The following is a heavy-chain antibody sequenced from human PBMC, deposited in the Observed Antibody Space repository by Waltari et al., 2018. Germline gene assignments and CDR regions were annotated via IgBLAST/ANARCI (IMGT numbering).Heavy chain of an antibody. Sequence: QVQLQESGPGLVKPSETLSLSCTVSGGSISSYYWTWIRQPPGKGLEWIGYIYYSGSTNYHPSLKSRLTISVDTSKNQFSLKLSSVTAADTAIYYCARGEGPAGGLDYWGQGTLVTVSS. CDR2: IYYSGST. CDR3: ARGEGPAGGLDY. CDR1: GGSISSYY. D-gene: IGHD1-26*01. J-gene: IGHJ4*02. V-gene: IGHV4-59*01.